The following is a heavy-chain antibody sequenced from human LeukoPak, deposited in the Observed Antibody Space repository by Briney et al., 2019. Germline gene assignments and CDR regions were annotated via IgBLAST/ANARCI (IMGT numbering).Heavy chain of an antibody. Sequence: SETLSLTCTVSGGSISGSSYYWGWIRQPPGKGLEWIGSIYYSGSTYYNPSLKSRVTISVDTSKNQFSLKLSSVTAADTAVYYCARQERFIVATTGELGYWGQGTLVTVSS. CDR2: IYYSGST. D-gene: IGHD5-12*01. J-gene: IGHJ4*02. CDR3: ARQERFIVATTGELGY. V-gene: IGHV4-39*01. CDR1: GGSISGSSYY.